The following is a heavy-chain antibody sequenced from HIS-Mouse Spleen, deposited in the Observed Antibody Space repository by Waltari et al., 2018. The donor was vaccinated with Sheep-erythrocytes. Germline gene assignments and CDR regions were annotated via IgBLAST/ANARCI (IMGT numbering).Heavy chain of an antibody. V-gene: IGHV4-39*01. CDR2: IYYSGST. CDR3: ARLYYYDSSGYYFDY. CDR1: GGPISSSSYY. J-gene: IGHJ4*02. Sequence: QLQLQESGPGLVKPSETLSLTCTVPGGPISSSSYYWGWIRQPPGKGLEWIGSIYYSGSTYYNPSLKSRVTISVDTSKNQFSLKLSSVTAADTAVYYCARLYYYDSSGYYFDYWGQGTLVTVSS. D-gene: IGHD3-22*01.